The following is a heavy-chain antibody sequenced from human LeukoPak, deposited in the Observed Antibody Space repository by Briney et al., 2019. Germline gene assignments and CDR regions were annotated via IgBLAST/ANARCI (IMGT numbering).Heavy chain of an antibody. CDR1: GGSISSSSYY. J-gene: IGHJ6*03. CDR3: ARNSSGNYLEYYCSYMDV. V-gene: IGHV4-39*02. D-gene: IGHD6-19*01. Sequence: PSETLSPTCTVSGGSISSSSYYWGWIRQPPGKGLEWIGSIYYSGSTYYNPSLKSRVTISVDTSKNHFSLKLSSVTAADTAVYYCARNSSGNYLEYYCSYMDVWGKGTTVTVSS. CDR2: IYYSGST.